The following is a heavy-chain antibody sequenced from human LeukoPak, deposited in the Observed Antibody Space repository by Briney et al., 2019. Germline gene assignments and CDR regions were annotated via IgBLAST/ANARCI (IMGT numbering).Heavy chain of an antibody. CDR2: ISSSSSTI. CDR3: ARFGGNYYYYYMDV. D-gene: IGHD3-10*01. V-gene: IGHV3-48*01. J-gene: IGHJ6*03. Sequence: GGSLRLSCAASGFTFSSNANAISWVRQAPRKGLEWVSYISSSSSTIYYADSVKGRFTISRDNAKNSLNLQMNSLRAEDAAVYYCARFGGNYYYYYMDVWGKGTTVTVSS. CDR1: GFTFSSNA.